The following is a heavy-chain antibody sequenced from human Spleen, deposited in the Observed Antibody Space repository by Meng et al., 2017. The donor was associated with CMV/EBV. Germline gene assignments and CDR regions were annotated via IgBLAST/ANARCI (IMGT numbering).Heavy chain of an antibody. J-gene: IGHJ4*02. CDR3: ARGPYYEPTY. CDR1: GYTFTGYY. Sequence: ASVKVSCKASGYTFTGYYMHWVRQAPGQGLEWMGWINPNSGGTNYAQKLQGRVTMTRDTSISTAYMELSRLRSDDTAVYYCARGPYYEPTYWGQGTLVTVSS. D-gene: IGHD3-22*01. V-gene: IGHV1-2*02. CDR2: INPNSGGT.